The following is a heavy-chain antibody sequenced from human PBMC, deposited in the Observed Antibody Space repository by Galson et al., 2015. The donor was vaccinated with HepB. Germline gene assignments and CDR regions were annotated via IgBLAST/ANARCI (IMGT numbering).Heavy chain of an antibody. D-gene: IGHD1-26*01. Sequence: SLRLSCAASGFTFRRYGMHWVRLAPGKGLAWVAFISSGGGRKDYADSVRGRFSISRDDSRDILYLQMNSLRVYDAARYYCARDGSHYDVDYWGQGTLVTVFS. CDR1: GFTFRRYG. CDR3: ARDGSHYDVDY. CDR2: ISSGGGRK. V-gene: IGHV3-33*08. J-gene: IGHJ4*02.